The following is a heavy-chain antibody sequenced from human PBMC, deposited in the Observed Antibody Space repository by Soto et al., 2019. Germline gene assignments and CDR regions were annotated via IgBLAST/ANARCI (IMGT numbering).Heavy chain of an antibody. Sequence: TGPTLVNPTETLTLTCTFSGFSLSTSGMRVSWIRQPPGKALEWLARIDWDDDKFYSTSLKTRLTISKDTSKNQVVLTMTNMDPVDTATYYCARSSSSDYYYGMDVWGQGTTVTVSS. J-gene: IGHJ6*02. D-gene: IGHD6-6*01. CDR2: IDWDDDK. V-gene: IGHV2-70*04. CDR1: GFSLSTSGMR. CDR3: ARSSSSDYYYGMDV.